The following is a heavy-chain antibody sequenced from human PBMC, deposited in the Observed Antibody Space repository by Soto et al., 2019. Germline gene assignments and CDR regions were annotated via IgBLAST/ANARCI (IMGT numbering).Heavy chain of an antibody. CDR3: ARDRAVIVATAIQFFDP. D-gene: IGHD2-2*01. CDR2: ISPYNSNT. CDR1: GYTFISYG. J-gene: IGHJ5*02. V-gene: IGHV1-18*01. Sequence: ASVKVSCKASGYTFISYGISWVRQAPGEGLEWMGWISPYNSNTEYAKKFQGRVTMTTDTSTSTAYMELRSLRPDDTAMYYCARDRAVIVATAIQFFDPWGPGTLVTVSS.